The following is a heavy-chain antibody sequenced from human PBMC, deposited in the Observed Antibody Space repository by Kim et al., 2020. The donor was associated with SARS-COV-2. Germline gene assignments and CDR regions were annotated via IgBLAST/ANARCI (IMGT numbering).Heavy chain of an antibody. J-gene: IGHJ4*02. Sequence: YYADSVKGRFTISRDNSKNTLYLQMNSLRAEDTAVYYCARDRGSYYLADYWGQGTLVTVSS. D-gene: IGHD1-26*01. CDR3: ARDRGSYYLADY. V-gene: IGHV3-30*01.